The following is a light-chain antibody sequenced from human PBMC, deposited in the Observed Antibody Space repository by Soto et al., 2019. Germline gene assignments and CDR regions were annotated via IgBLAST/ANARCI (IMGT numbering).Light chain of an antibody. CDR3: QQRSNWPTIT. J-gene: IGKJ5*01. V-gene: IGKV3-11*01. CDR2: DTY. Sequence: EIVMPQSPATLSVSPVERATLSCGASQSVSSNLAWYQKKPGQAHRLIIYDTYNRVTGVPDRFSGIVSGTDFTLSIRRLEPEDFAVYDGQQRSNWPTITCGQGTRLEIK. CDR1: QSVSSN.